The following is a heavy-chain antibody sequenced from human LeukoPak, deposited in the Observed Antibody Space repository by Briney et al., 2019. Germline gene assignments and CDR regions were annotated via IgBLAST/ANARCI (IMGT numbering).Heavy chain of an antibody. CDR2: IWSDGTNS. V-gene: IGHV3-33*06. CDR1: GFTFSHYG. Sequence: PGRSLRLSCATSGFTFSHYGMHWVRQAPGKGLEWVAVIWSDGTNSFYGDPVKGRFTISRDNFQRTVYPQMNSLRAEDTAVYYCAKDAQRGFDYSNSLDKWGQGTLVTVSS. CDR3: AKDAQRGFDYSNSLDK. D-gene: IGHD4-11*01. J-gene: IGHJ4*02.